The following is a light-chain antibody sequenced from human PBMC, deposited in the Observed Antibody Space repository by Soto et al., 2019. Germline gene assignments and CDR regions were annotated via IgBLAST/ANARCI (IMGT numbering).Light chain of an antibody. V-gene: IGKV3-11*01. J-gene: IGKJ4*01. Sequence: EIVLTQSPATLSLSPGERATLSCRASQSVSSYLAWYQQKPGQARRLLIYDASNRATGIPARFSGSGSGTDFTLTISSLEPEDFAVYYCQQRSNWQVTFGGGTKVEIK. CDR1: QSVSSY. CDR2: DAS. CDR3: QQRSNWQVT.